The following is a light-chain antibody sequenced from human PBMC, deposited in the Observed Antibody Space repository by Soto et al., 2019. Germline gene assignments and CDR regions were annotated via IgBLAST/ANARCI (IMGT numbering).Light chain of an antibody. Sequence: QSVLTQPASVSGSPGQSITLSCAGTPSDVGSYNLVSWYQQHPGKAPKLMIYEANKRPSGVSNRFSASKSGNTASLTISGLQADDEADYYCCSYADTTPHVVFGGGTKLTVL. CDR2: EAN. CDR1: PSDVGSYNL. V-gene: IGLV2-23*01. J-gene: IGLJ2*01. CDR3: CSYADTTPHVV.